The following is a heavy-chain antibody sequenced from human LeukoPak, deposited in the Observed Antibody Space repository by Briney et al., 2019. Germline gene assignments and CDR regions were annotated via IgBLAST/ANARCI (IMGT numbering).Heavy chain of an antibody. D-gene: IGHD3-22*01. Sequence: ASVKVSCKASGYTFTGYYMHWVRQAPGQGLEWMGWINPNSGGTNYAQKFQGRVTMTRDTSISTAYMELSRLRSDDTAVYYCARVRGISGYYYVWGQGTLVTVSS. V-gene: IGHV1-2*02. CDR1: GYTFTGYY. CDR3: ARVRGISGYYYV. J-gene: IGHJ4*02. CDR2: INPNSGGT.